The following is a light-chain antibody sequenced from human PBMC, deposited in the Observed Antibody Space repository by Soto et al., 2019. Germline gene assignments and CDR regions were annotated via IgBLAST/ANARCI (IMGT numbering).Light chain of an antibody. CDR3: QQRTNWLT. CDR2: DAS. J-gene: IGKJ3*01. V-gene: IGKV3-11*01. Sequence: EIVLTQSPATLSLSPGERVTLSCRASQNVSTYLAWYQQKPGQAPRLLIYDASDRATGIPARFSGSGSGTDFTLTISSLEPEGSAVYYCQQRTNWLTFGPGTKVDIK. CDR1: QNVSTY.